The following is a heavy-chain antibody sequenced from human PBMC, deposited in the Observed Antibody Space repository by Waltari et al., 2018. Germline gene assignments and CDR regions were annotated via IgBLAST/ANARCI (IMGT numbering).Heavy chain of an antibody. Sequence: EVQLVESGGDSVQPGGALRISCAVPGFTFIRYWRHWVRQDPGKGLVWVSRINRDGSTTTYADSVKGRFTISRDNAKNTLYLQMNSLRAEDTAVYYCAREIAVTGQYYFDYWGQGTLVTVSS. CDR2: INRDGSTT. J-gene: IGHJ4*02. D-gene: IGHD6-13*01. CDR3: AREIAVTGQYYFDY. V-gene: IGHV3-74*01. CDR1: GFTFIRYW.